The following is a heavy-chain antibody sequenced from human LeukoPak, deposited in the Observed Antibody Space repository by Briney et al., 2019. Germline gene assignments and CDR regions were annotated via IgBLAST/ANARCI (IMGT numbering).Heavy chain of an antibody. V-gene: IGHV3-30-3*01. Sequence: GGSLRLSCAASGFTFSSYAMHWVRQAPGKGLEGVAVISYDGSNKYYADSVKGRFTISRDNSKNTLYLQMNSLRAEDTAVYYCATLYGGSTDYWGQGTLVTVSS. D-gene: IGHD5-12*01. CDR1: GFTFSSYA. J-gene: IGHJ4*02. CDR2: ISYDGSNK. CDR3: ATLYGGSTDY.